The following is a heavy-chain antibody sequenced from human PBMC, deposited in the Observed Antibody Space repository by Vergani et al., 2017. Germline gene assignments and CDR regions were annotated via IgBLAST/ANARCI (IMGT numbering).Heavy chain of an antibody. CDR1: GSSFTSYW. D-gene: IGHD2-21*01. CDR3: ARHPGPFVVVKEFDY. V-gene: IGHV5-10-1*03. CDR2: IDPSDSYN. J-gene: IGHJ4*02. Sequence: EVQLVQSGAEVKKPGESMRISCKGSGSSFTSYWISWVRQMPGKGLEWMGRIDPSDSYNNYSPSFQGHVTISADKSISTAYLQWSSLKASDTAMYYCARHPGPFVVVKEFDYWGQGTLVTVSS.